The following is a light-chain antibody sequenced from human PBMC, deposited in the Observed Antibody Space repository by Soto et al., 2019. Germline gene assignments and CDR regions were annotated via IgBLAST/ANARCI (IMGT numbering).Light chain of an antibody. CDR3: QTWGTGIRV. V-gene: IGLV4-69*01. Sequence: QPVLTQSPSASASLGASVKLTCTLSSGYNTYAIAWHQQQPEKGPRYLMKVNSDGSHIKGDGIPDRFSGSSSGAERYLTISSLQSEDEADYYCQTWGTGIRVFGGGTKLTVL. J-gene: IGLJ3*02. CDR1: SGYNTYA. CDR2: VNSDGSH.